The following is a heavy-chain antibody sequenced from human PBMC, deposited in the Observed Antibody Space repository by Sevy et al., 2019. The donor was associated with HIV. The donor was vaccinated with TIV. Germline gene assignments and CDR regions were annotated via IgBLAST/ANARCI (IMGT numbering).Heavy chain of an antibody. V-gene: IGHV4-4*07. CDR3: ARDKGGSTWFLLDP. Sequence: SETLSLTCAVSGGSIRSYYWSWIRQPAGKGLEWIGRICSGGNTNYNPSLKSRVTMSVDTSMNQFSQELRSVTAADTAVYYCARDKGGSTWFLLDPWGQGRLVTVSS. J-gene: IGHJ5*02. D-gene: IGHD6-13*01. CDR1: GGSIRSYY. CDR2: ICSGGNT.